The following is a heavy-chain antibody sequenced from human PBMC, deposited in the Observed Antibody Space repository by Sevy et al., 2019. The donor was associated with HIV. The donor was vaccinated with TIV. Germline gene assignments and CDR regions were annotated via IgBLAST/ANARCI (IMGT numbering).Heavy chain of an antibody. J-gene: IGHJ4*02. V-gene: IGHV3-23*01. CDR3: ARAGCTRPHDY. CDR1: GFNFNIYS. Sequence: GGSLRLSCAVSGFNFNIYSMSWVRQAPGKGLEWVSTLSFGCGKINYADSVKGRFIISRADSKNTLYLQMNSLRAEDTAVYFCARAGCTRPHDYWGQGTLVTVSS. CDR2: LSFGCGKI. D-gene: IGHD2-8*01.